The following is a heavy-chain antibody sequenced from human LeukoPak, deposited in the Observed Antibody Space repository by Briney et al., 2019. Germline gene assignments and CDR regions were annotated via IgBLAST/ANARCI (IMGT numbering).Heavy chain of an antibody. D-gene: IGHD1-26*01. Sequence: ASVKVSCKVSGYTLTELSMHWVRQAPGKGLEWMGGFDPEDGETIYAQKFQGRVTMTEDTSTDTAYMELSSLRSEDTAVYYCATGVRSGSYYTDNWFDPWGQGTLVTVSS. CDR2: FDPEDGET. J-gene: IGHJ5*02. CDR1: GYTLTELS. CDR3: ATGVRSGSYYTDNWFDP. V-gene: IGHV1-24*01.